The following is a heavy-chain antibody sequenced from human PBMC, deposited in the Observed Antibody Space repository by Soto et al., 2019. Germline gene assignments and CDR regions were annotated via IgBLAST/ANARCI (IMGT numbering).Heavy chain of an antibody. D-gene: IGHD3-22*01. Sequence: GGSLRLSCAASGFTFSSYGMHWVRQAPGKGLEWVAVISYDGSNKYYADSVKGRFTISRDNSKNTLYLQMNSLRAEDTAVYYCAKWGSSGIPPDYWGQGTLVTVSS. CDR3: AKWGSSGIPPDY. CDR2: ISYDGSNK. J-gene: IGHJ4*02. V-gene: IGHV3-30*18. CDR1: GFTFSSYG.